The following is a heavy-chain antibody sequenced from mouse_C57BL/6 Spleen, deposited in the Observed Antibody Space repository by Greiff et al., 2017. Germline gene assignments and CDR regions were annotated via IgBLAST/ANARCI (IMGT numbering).Heavy chain of an antibody. CDR2: IDPEDGET. J-gene: IGHJ4*01. D-gene: IGHD2-3*01. CDR3: ARALDGYNYAMDY. Sequence: VQLKQSGAELVKPGASVKLSCTASGFNIKDYYMHWVKQRTEQGLVWIGRIDPEDGETKYAPKFQGKVTITADTASNTAYLPLSSMTSEDTAVYYCARALDGYNYAMDYWGQGPSVTVSS. CDR1: GFNIKDYY. V-gene: IGHV14-2*01.